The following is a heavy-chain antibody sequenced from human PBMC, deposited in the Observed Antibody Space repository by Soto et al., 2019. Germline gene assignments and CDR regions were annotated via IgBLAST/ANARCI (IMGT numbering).Heavy chain of an antibody. D-gene: IGHD2-2*01. Sequence: QVQLQQWGAGLLKPSETLSLTCAVYGGSFSGYYWSWIRQPPGKELEWIGEINHSGSTNYNLSLKSRVTISVDTSKNQFSLKLSSVTAADTAVYYCARASNRYCSSTSCYAPYYGMDVWGQGTTVTVSS. V-gene: IGHV4-34*01. J-gene: IGHJ6*02. CDR2: INHSGST. CDR3: ARASNRYCSSTSCYAPYYGMDV. CDR1: GGSFSGYY.